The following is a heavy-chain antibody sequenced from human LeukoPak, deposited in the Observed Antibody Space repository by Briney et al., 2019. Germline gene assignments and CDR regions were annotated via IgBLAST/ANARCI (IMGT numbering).Heavy chain of an antibody. D-gene: IGHD6-6*01. CDR3: ARDGYSSSSFTPFDY. CDR2: IIPIFGTA. J-gene: IGHJ4*02. CDR1: GYTFTSYA. V-gene: IGHV1-69*13. Sequence: SVKVSCKASGYTFTSYAMHWVRQAPGQGLEWMGGIIPIFGTANYAQKFQGRVTITADESTSTAYMELSSLRSEDTAVYYCARDGYSSSSFTPFDYWGQGTLVTVSS.